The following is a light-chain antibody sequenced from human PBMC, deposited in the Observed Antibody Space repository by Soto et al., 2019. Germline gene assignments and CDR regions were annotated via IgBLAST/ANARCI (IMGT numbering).Light chain of an antibody. CDR1: SSNIAANS. CDR3: GAWDNSLTVYV. CDR2: DSD. Sequence: QSVLTQPPSVSAAPGQEVTISCSGSSSNIAANSVSWYQHLPGTAPKLLIYDSDRRPSGIPARFSGPKSGTSATLGITGLQTGDEADYYCGAWDNSLTVYVFGSGTKLTVL. J-gene: IGLJ1*01. V-gene: IGLV1-51*01.